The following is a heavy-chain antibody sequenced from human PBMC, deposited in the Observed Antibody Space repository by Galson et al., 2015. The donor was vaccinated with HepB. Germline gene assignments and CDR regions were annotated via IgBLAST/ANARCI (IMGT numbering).Heavy chain of an antibody. CDR2: IYSGGST. V-gene: IGHV3-66*01. Sequence: SLRLSCAASGFTVSSNYMSWVRQAPGKGLEWVSVIYSGGSTYYADSVKGRFTISRDNSKNTLYLQMNSLRAEDTAVYYCARDLPASIAVAGRSSYYYYYGMDVWGQGTTVTVSS. CDR3: ARDLPASIAVAGRSSYYYYYGMDV. CDR1: GFTVSSNY. D-gene: IGHD6-19*01. J-gene: IGHJ6*02.